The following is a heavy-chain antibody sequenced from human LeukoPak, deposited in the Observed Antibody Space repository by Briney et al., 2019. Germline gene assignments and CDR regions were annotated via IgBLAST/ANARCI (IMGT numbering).Heavy chain of an antibody. J-gene: IGHJ4*02. D-gene: IGHD2-15*01. V-gene: IGHV4-59*08. CDR1: GGSISSYY. Sequence: SETLSLTCTVSGGSISSYYWSWIRQPPGKGLEWIGYIYYSGSTNYNPSLKSRVTISIDTSKNQFSLKLSSVTAAETAVYYCARLIYCSGGTCSLDYWGQGTLVTVSS. CDR3: ARLIYCSGGTCSLDY. CDR2: IYYSGST.